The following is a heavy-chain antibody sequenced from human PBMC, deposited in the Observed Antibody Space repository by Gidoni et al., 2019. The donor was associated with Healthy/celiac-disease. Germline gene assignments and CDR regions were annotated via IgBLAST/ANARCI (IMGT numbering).Heavy chain of an antibody. CDR2: ISSSSSYI. Sequence: EVQLVESGGGLVKPGGSLRLSGAASGFTCSSYSMNWVRQAPGKGLEWVSSISSSSSYIYYAASVKCRFTISRDNAKNSLYLQMNSLRAEDTAVYYCARDRTEYSSRWYGNWFDPWGQGTLVTVSS. CDR3: ARDRTEYSSRWYGNWFDP. CDR1: GFTCSSYS. J-gene: IGHJ5*02. V-gene: IGHV3-21*01. D-gene: IGHD6-13*01.